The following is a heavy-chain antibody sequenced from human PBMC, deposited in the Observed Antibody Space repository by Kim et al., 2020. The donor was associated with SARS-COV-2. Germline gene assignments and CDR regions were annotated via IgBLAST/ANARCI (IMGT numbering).Heavy chain of an antibody. J-gene: IGHJ5*02. CDR3: ARDRTVLLWFGEEYNWFDP. CDR2: INACNGNT. CDR1: GYTFTSYA. Sequence: ASVKVSCKASGYTFTSYAMHWVRQAPGQRLEWMGWINACNGNTKYSQKFQGRVTITRDTSASTAYMELSSLRSEDTAVYYCARDRTVLLWFGEEYNWFDPWGQGTLVTVSS. V-gene: IGHV1-3*01. D-gene: IGHD3-10*01.